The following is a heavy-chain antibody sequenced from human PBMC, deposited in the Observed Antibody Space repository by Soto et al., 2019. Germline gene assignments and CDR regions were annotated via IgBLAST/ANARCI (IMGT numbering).Heavy chain of an antibody. Sequence: QVQLLASGPGLVKPSETLSLTCTVSGNSISDYYWSWIRQPPGKGLEWIGYIFHNGNTNYNPSLKRRVTMSVDTSKNQCARRLSSVTAADTALYYCASDVGGTVTLEAAFDFGGQGTMVTVS. V-gene: IGHV4-59*01. CDR1: GNSISDYY. CDR2: IFHNGNT. CDR3: ASDVGGTVTLEAAFDF. D-gene: IGHD4-17*01. J-gene: IGHJ3*01.